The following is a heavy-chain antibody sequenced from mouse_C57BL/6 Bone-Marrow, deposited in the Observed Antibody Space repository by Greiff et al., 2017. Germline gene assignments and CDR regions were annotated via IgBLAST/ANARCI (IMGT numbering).Heavy chain of an antibody. CDR1: GFTFSDYY. V-gene: IGHV5-12*01. D-gene: IGHD2-5*01. J-gene: IGHJ1*03. CDR3: AREDYSNYVGYFDV. CDR2: ISNGGGST. Sequence: DVMLVESGGGLVQPGGSLKLSCAASGFTFSDYYMYWVRQTPEKRLEWVAYISNGGGSTYYPDTVTGRFTISRDNAKNTLYLQMSRLKSEDTAMYYCAREDYSNYVGYFDVWGTGTPVTVSS.